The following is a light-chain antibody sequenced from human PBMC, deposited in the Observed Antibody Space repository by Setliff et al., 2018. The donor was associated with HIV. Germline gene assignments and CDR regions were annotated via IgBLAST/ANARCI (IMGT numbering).Light chain of an antibody. V-gene: IGLV2-14*03. J-gene: IGLJ1*01. CDR3: CSYAGSSTPYV. Sequence: QSALAQPASVSGSPGQSITISCTGTSSDVGGYNYVSWYQQHPGEAPKLMIYDVSIRPSGVSNRFSGSKSGNTASLTISGLQAEDEADYYCCSYAGSSTPYVFGTGTKVTVL. CDR1: SSDVGGYNY. CDR2: DVS.